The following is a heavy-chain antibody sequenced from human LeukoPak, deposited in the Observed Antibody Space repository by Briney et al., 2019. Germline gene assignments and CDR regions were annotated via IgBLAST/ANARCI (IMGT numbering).Heavy chain of an antibody. V-gene: IGHV3-15*01. CDR2: IKSKTDGGTT. J-gene: IGHJ5*02. CDR1: GLTFINAW. CDR3: TTVGCRGGICREVTQNP. Sequence: PGGSLSLSCAVSGLTFINAWMSGVRQAPGKGLEWIGRIKSKTDGGTTDYAAPVKGRFTISRDDSKPTLDLHMNSLKTQDTAVCYCTTVGCRGGICREVTQNPWGQGTLVTASS. D-gene: IGHD2-15*01.